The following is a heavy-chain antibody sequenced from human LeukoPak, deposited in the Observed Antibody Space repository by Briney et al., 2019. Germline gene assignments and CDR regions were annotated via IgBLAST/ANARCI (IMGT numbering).Heavy chain of an antibody. V-gene: IGHV3-23*01. CDR2: ISDRGSRT. D-gene: IGHD3-22*01. CDR3: AKRGVVIRVILVGFHKEAYYFDS. CDR1: GITLSNYG. Sequence: GGSLRLACAVSGITLSNYGMSWVRQAPGKGLEWVAGISDRGSRTNYADSVKGRFTISTDHPKNTLYLQMNSLRAEDTAVYFCAKRGVVIRVILVGFHKEAYYFDSWGQGALVTVSS. J-gene: IGHJ4*02.